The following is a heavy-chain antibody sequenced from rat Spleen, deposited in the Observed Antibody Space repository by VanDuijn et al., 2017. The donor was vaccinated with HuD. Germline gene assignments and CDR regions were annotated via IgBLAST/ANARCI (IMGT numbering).Heavy chain of an antibody. J-gene: IGHJ3*01. Sequence: EVQLVESDGGLVQPGRSMKLSCAASGFTFSTFPMAWVRQAPTKGLEWVATISYDGSNTHYRDSVKGRFTISRENAKRTLFLQMDSLRSEDTATYYCTSHASYSTYSPFVYWGQGTLVTVSS. CDR3: TSHASYSTYSPFVY. CDR1: GFTFSTFP. D-gene: IGHD1-2*01. CDR2: ISYDGSNT. V-gene: IGHV5-29*01.